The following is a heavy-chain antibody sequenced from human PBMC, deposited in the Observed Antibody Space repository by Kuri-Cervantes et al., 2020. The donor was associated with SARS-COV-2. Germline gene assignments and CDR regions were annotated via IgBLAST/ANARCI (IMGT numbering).Heavy chain of an antibody. CDR3: ATVSDYYDSSGYLLVFDY. CDR2: ISSSSSYI. CDR1: GFTFSSYS. V-gene: IGHV3-21*01. J-gene: IGHJ4*02. Sequence: GESLKISCAASGFTFSSYSMNWVRQAPGKGLEWVSSISSSSSYIYYADSVKGRFTISRDNAKNSLYLQMNSLSAEDMAVYYCATVSDYYDSSGYLLVFDYWGQGTLVTVSS. D-gene: IGHD3-22*01.